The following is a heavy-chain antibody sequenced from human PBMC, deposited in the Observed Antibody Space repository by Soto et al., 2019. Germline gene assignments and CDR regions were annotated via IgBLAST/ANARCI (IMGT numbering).Heavy chain of an antibody. J-gene: IGHJ4*02. D-gene: IGHD1-1*01. V-gene: IGHV1-18*01. CDR1: GYGFTTYG. Sequence: QVHLVQSGAEVKKPGASVKVSCKGSGYGFTTYGITWVRQAPGQGLEWMAWISAHNGNTNYAQKLQGRVTVNRDTSTSTAYMELRSLRSDDPAVYYCARGRYGDYWGQGALVTVSS. CDR2: ISAHNGNT. CDR3: ARGRYGDY.